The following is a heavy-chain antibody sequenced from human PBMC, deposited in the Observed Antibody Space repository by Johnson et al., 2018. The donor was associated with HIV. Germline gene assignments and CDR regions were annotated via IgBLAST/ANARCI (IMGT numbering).Heavy chain of an antibody. Sequence: GSGTYYADSVKGRFTISRDNDKNSLYLQMNSLRPEDTAVYYCARDHGWSRGWLFDAFDIWGQGTMVTVSS. V-gene: IGHV3-11*04. D-gene: IGHD6-19*01. CDR3: ARDHGWSRGWLFDAFDI. CDR2: GSGT. J-gene: IGHJ3*02.